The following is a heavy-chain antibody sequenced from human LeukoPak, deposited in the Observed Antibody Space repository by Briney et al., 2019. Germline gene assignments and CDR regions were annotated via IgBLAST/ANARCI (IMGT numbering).Heavy chain of an antibody. Sequence: ASVKVSCKASGYTFTGYYMHWVRQAPGQGLEWMGIINPSGGSTSYAQKFQGRVTMTRDTSTSTVYMELSSLRSEDTAVYYCARVILTGYYVGAFDIWGQGTMVTVSS. CDR1: GYTFTGYY. J-gene: IGHJ3*02. CDR2: INPSGGST. CDR3: ARVILTGYYVGAFDI. D-gene: IGHD3-9*01. V-gene: IGHV1-46*01.